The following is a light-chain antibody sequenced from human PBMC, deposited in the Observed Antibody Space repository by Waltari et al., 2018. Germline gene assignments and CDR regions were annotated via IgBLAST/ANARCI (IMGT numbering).Light chain of an antibody. CDR1: QSIISS. Sequence: DLQMTQSPSSLSASVGDRVTITCLASQSIISSLNWYQQKPGKAPKLLIYAASSLHSGVPSRFSGSGSGTEFTLTISSLQPEDFATYHCQQSYSTPQTWTFGQGTKVEVK. V-gene: IGKV1-39*01. CDR3: QQSYSTPQTWT. J-gene: IGKJ1*01. CDR2: AAS.